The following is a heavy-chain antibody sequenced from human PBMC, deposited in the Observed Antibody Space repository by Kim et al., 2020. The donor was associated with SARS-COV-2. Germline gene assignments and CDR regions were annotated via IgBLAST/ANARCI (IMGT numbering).Heavy chain of an antibody. J-gene: IGHJ3*02. Sequence: GGSLRLSCAASGFTVSSNYMSWVRQAPGKGLDWVSVIFSGGSTYHADSVKGRFTISRDNSKNTLYLHTISLRAEDTAVHYCARVAPYYDILTGAFDIWG. CDR1: GFTVSSNY. CDR3: ARVAPYYDILTGAFDI. CDR2: IFSGGST. V-gene: IGHV3-53*01. D-gene: IGHD3-9*01.